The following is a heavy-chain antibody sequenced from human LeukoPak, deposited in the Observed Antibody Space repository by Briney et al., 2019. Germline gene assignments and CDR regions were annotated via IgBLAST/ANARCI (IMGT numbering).Heavy chain of an antibody. CDR1: GFTFSSYS. D-gene: IGHD3-3*01. CDR2: ISSSSSYI. CDR3: ATFGDFGVVIGYYYYGMDV. Sequence: GGSLRLSCAASGFTFSSYSMNWVRQAPGKGLEWVSSISSSSSYIYYADSVKGRFTISRDNAKNSLYLQMNSLRAEDTAVYYCATFGDFGVVIGYYYYGMDVWGQGTTVTVSS. V-gene: IGHV3-21*04. J-gene: IGHJ6*02.